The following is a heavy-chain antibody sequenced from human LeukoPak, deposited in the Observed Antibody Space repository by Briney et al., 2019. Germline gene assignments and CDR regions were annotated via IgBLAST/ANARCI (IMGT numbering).Heavy chain of an antibody. J-gene: IGHJ4*02. Sequence: GGSLRLSCAASGFTFSSYSMNWVRQAPGKGLEWVSSISSSSSYIYYADSVKGRFTISRDNAKNSLYLQMNSLRAEDTAVYYCARARVVPAAYFDYWGQGTLVTVPS. V-gene: IGHV3-21*01. CDR1: GFTFSSYS. CDR3: ARARVVPAAYFDY. CDR2: ISSSSSYI. D-gene: IGHD2-2*01.